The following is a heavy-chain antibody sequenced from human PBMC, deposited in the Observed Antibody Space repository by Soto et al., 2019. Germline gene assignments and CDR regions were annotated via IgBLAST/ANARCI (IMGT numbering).Heavy chain of an antibody. CDR2: MYWDDDK. J-gene: IGHJ4*02. D-gene: IGHD3-3*01. CDR3: AHRVLRTVFGLVTTTSIYFDF. Sequence: QITLNESGPTPVNPRQTLTLTCTFSGFSLTTSGVGVGWIRQAPGKAPEWLALMYWDDDKRHSPSLKSRLTSTKHQSKNQVVLTMADLDHADTANSYCAHRVLRTVFGLVTTTSIYFDFWGQGNPVAVS. V-gene: IGHV2-5*02. CDR1: GFSLTTSGVG.